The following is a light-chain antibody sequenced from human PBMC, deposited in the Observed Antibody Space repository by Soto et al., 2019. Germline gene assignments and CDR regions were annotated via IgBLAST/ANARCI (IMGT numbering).Light chain of an antibody. V-gene: IGLV2-8*01. J-gene: IGLJ1*01. CDR1: SDVGGFNY. Sequence: QSALTQPPSASGSPGQSVTISCTGTSDVGGFNYVSWYQQHPGKAPKLVIYEANKRPSGVPDRFSGSKSGNMASLIVSGLQVEDEADYYCSSHLAGSDNYVFGTGTKLTVL. CDR2: EAN. CDR3: SSHLAGSDNYV.